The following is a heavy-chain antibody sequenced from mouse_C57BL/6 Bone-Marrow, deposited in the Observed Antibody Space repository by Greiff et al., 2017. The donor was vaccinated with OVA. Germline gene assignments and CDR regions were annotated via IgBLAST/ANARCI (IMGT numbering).Heavy chain of an antibody. CDR3: ARQGLRFDY. V-gene: IGHV1-85*01. CDR1: GYTFTSYT. CDR2: IYPRDGSN. D-gene: IGHD2-4*01. Sequence: QVQLQESGPELVKPGASVKLSCKASGYTFTSYTINWVKQRPGQGLEWIGWIYPRDGSNKYNEKFKGKATLTVDTSSSTAYMELHSLTSAYSAFYFCARQGLRFDYWGTGTTLTVSS. J-gene: IGHJ2*01.